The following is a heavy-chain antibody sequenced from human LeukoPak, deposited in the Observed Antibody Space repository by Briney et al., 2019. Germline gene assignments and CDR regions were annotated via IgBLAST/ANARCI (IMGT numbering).Heavy chain of an antibody. Sequence: GGSLRLSCAASGFTFSTYWMTWVRQAPGKGLEWVANIKQDGSEKYYVDSVKGRFNISRDNGKNSLYLQMNSLRDEDTAVYYCARGQTWIQLWPRGQGTLVTVSS. CDR1: GFTFSTYW. J-gene: IGHJ5*02. D-gene: IGHD5-18*01. CDR2: IKQDGSEK. CDR3: ARGQTWIQLWP. V-gene: IGHV3-7*04.